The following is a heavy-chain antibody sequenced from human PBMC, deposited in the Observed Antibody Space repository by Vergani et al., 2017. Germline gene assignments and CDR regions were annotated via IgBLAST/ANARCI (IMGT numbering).Heavy chain of an antibody. J-gene: IGHJ4*02. CDR3: ARDDGYYDSSGSYFDY. CDR1: GFTFSSYG. D-gene: IGHD3-22*01. Sequence: QVQLVESGGGVVQPGGSLRLSCAASGFTFSSYGMHWVRQAPGKGLEWVAFIRYDGSNKYYADSVKGRFTISRENSKNTLYLQMNSLRAEDTAVYYCARDDGYYDSSGSYFDYWGQGTLVTVSS. CDR2: IRYDGSNK. V-gene: IGHV3-30*02.